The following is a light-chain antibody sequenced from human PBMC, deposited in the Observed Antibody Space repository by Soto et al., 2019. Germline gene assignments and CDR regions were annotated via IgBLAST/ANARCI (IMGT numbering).Light chain of an antibody. Sequence: EIVLTQSPGTLSLSPGERATLSCRASQSVGSSYLAWYQQRPGQAPRVLIYGASNRATGIPDRFSGSGSGTDFTLTISRLEAEDFAVYYCQQYGSSSYTFGQGTKLEIK. CDR1: QSVGSSY. J-gene: IGKJ2*01. CDR2: GAS. CDR3: QQYGSSSYT. V-gene: IGKV3-20*01.